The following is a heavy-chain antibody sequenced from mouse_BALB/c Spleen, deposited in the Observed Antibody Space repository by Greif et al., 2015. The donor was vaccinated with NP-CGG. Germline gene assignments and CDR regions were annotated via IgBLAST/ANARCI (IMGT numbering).Heavy chain of an antibody. J-gene: IGHJ4*01. Sequence: ESGPGLVKPSQSLSLTCSVTGYSITSGYYWHWIRQFPGNKLEWMGYISYDGSNNYNPSLKNRISITRDTSKNQFFRKLNSVTTEDTATYYCAKDGSYYYAMHYWGQGTSVAVSS. CDR1: GYSITSGYY. CDR2: ISYDGSN. D-gene: IGHD1-1*02. CDR3: AKDGSYYYAMHY. V-gene: IGHV3-6*02.